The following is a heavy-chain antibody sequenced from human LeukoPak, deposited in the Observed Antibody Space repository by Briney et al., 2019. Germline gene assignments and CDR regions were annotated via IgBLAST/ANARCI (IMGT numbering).Heavy chain of an antibody. Sequence: SETLSLTCTVSGYSISSGYYWGWIRPPPGKGLEWVGSIHHSGTTYYNPSLKSRVTISVDTSKNQFSLKLSSVTAADTAVYYCASSIYYYDSSGYYGDYWGQGTLVTVSS. CDR2: IHHSGTT. CDR1: GYSISSGYY. D-gene: IGHD3-22*01. CDR3: ASSIYYYDSSGYYGDY. J-gene: IGHJ4*02. V-gene: IGHV4-38-2*02.